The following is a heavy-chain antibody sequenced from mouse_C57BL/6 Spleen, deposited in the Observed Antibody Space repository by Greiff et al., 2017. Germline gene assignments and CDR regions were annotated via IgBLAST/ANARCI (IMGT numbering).Heavy chain of an antibody. CDR1: GYTFTSYW. D-gene: IGHD2-3*01. J-gene: IGHJ3*01. Sequence: QVQLQQPGAELVKPGASVKLSCTASGYTFTSYWMPWVKQRPGQGLEWIGMIHPNSGSTNYNEKFKSKATLTVDKSSSTAYMQLSSLTSEDSAVYYCARSRDGYYAWFAYWGQGTLVTVSA. CDR3: ARSRDGYYAWFAY. CDR2: IHPNSGST. V-gene: IGHV1-64*01.